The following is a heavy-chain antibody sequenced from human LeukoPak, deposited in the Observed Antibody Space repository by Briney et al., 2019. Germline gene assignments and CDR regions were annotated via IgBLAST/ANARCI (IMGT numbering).Heavy chain of an antibody. CDR2: IYYSGST. Sequence: SETLSLTCTVSGGSISSSSYYWGWIRQPPGKGLEWIGSIYYSGSTYYNPSLKSRVTISVDTSKNQFSLKLSSVTAADTAVYYCARLLSTSISWYPYFDYWGQGTLVTVSS. V-gene: IGHV4-39*01. CDR3: ARLLSTSISWYPYFDY. D-gene: IGHD6-13*01. CDR1: GGSISSSSYY. J-gene: IGHJ4*02.